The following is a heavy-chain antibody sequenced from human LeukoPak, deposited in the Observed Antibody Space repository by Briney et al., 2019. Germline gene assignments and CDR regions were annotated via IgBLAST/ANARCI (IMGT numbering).Heavy chain of an antibody. D-gene: IGHD3-9*01. CDR2: ISTSGST. J-gene: IGHJ4*02. V-gene: IGHV4-4*07. CDR1: GGSISGHY. Sequence: PSETLSLTCTVSGGSISGHYWSWIRQPAGKGLEWIGHISTSGSTNYNPSLKSRVTMSVDTSKNQFSLKLTSVTAADTAVYYCARDLTFDILTGYYISPFDCWGQGTLVTVSS. CDR3: ARDLTFDILTGYYISPFDC.